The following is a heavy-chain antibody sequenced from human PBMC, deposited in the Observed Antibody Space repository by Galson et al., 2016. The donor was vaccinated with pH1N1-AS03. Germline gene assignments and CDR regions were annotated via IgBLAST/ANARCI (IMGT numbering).Heavy chain of an antibody. CDR3: ARVSAGLTGYYYAMDV. CDR1: GYTFTSYY. V-gene: IGHV1-46*01. D-gene: IGHD4/OR15-4a*01. CDR2: INPSDGNT. J-gene: IGHJ6*02. Sequence: SVKVSCKASGYTFTSYYIPWVRQAPGQGREWMGIINPSDGNTNYAQRFQGRVTMTRDTSTSTVYMELSSLRSDDTAVYYCARVSAGLTGYYYAMDVWGQGTTVTVSS.